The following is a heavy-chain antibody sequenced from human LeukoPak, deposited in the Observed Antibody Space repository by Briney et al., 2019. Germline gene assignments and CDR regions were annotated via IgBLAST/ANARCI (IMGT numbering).Heavy chain of an antibody. J-gene: IGHJ4*02. D-gene: IGHD3-10*01. V-gene: IGHV4-4*02. Sequence: SETLSLTCAVSGGPISSSNWWSWVRQPPGKGLEWIGEIYHSGSTNCNPSLKSRVTISVDKSKNQFSLKLSSVTAADTAVYYCARKWFGEYFDYWGQGTLVTVSS. CDR1: GGPISSSNW. CDR2: IYHSGST. CDR3: ARKWFGEYFDY.